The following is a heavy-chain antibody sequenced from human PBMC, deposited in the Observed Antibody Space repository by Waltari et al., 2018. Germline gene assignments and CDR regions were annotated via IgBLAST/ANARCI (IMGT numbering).Heavy chain of an antibody. CDR1: GFSVSNNY. CDR3: ARGLKSGGWFGACCYFDS. Sequence: EVQLVESGGGLIQPGGSLRLSCAASGFSVSNNYICWFRQAPGKGLEWVASMDSGGSTYYADSVKGRLTISRDNSKNTLYLQMNSLRADDAAMYYCARGLKSGGWFGACCYFDSWGQGIQVTVSS. D-gene: IGHD3-10*01. V-gene: IGHV3-53*01. J-gene: IGHJ4*02. CDR2: MDSGGST.